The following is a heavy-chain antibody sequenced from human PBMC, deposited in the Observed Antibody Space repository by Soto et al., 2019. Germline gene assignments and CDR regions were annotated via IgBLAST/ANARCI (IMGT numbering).Heavy chain of an antibody. V-gene: IGHV4-30-4*01. J-gene: IGHJ6*02. D-gene: IGHD5-12*01. CDR3: ARDGRWLQNYYYGMDV. CDR1: GRSISSVNYY. Sequence: PSETLSLTCTVSGRSISSVNYYWSWIRQPPGKGLEWIGYIYYSGSTYYNPSLRSRVTISVDTSNNQFSLKLSSVTAADTAVYYCARDGRWLQNYYYGMDVWGQGTTVTVSS. CDR2: IYYSGST.